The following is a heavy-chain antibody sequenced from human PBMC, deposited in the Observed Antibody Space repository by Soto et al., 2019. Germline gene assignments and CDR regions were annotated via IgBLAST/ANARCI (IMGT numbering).Heavy chain of an antibody. Sequence: PSETLSLTCTVSCGSINRGDYYWSWIRQPPGKGLEWIGYIYYSGSTNYNPSLKSRVTISVDTSKNQFSLKLSSVTAADTAVYYCARGFKWFGELLFDYWGQGTLVTVSS. CDR1: CGSINRGDYY. CDR2: IYYSGST. J-gene: IGHJ4*02. V-gene: IGHV4-61*08. CDR3: ARGFKWFGELLFDY. D-gene: IGHD3-10*01.